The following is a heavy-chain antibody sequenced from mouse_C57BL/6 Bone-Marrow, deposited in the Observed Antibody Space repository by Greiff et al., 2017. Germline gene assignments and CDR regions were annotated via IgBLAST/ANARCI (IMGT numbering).Heavy chain of an antibody. CDR3: ARSDYGSSPWYFDV. CDR1: GYSFTGYF. Sequence: VQLQQSGPELVKPGDSVKISCKASGYSFTGYFMNWVMQSHGKSLEWIGRINPYNGDTFYNQKFQGKATLTVDKSSSTAHMELRSLTSEASAVYYCARSDYGSSPWYFDVLGTGTTVTVSS. V-gene: IGHV1-20*01. D-gene: IGHD1-1*01. CDR2: INPYNGDT. J-gene: IGHJ1*03.